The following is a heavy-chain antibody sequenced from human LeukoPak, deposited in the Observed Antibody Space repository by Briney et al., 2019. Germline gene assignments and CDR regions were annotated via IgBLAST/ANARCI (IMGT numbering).Heavy chain of an antibody. D-gene: IGHD3-3*01. J-gene: IGHJ4*02. CDR3: AREVRDYDFWSGYYSDY. CDR1: GYTFTSYG. CDR2: ISAYNGNT. Sequence: ASVKVSCKASGYTFTSYGISWVRQAPGQGLEWMGWISAYNGNTNYAQKLQGRVTITTDTSTRTAYMELRSLRSDDTAVYYCAREVRDYDFWSGYYSDYWGQGTLVTVSS. V-gene: IGHV1-18*01.